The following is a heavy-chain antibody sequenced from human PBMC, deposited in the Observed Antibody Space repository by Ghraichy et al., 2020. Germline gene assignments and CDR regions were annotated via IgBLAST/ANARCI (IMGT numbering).Heavy chain of an antibody. CDR2: IYSGGST. D-gene: IGHD3-10*01. V-gene: IGHV3-53*01. CDR3: ARAGILWFGELLFDYWYFDL. J-gene: IGHJ2*01. Sequence: GESLNISCAASGFTVSSNYMSWVRQAPGKGLEWVSVIYSGGSTYYADSVKGRFTISRDNSKNTLYLQMNSLRAEDTAVYYCARAGILWFGELLFDYWYFDLWGRGTLVTVSS. CDR1: GFTVSSNY.